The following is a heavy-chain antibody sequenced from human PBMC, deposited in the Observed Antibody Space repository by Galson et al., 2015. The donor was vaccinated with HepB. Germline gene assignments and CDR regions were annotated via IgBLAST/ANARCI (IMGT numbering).Heavy chain of an antibody. CDR1: GFNFGSSR. J-gene: IGHJ4*02. CDR2: ISRSSSTT. D-gene: IGHD5-18*01. V-gene: IGHV3-48*04. CDR3: AMRGYSYGPFHY. Sequence: SLRLSCAASGFNFGSSRMNWVRQAPGKGLEWVSYISRSSSTTYYADSVKGRFTISRDNAKNSLYLQMNSLRAEDTAVYYCAMRGYSYGPFHYWGQGTLVSVSS.